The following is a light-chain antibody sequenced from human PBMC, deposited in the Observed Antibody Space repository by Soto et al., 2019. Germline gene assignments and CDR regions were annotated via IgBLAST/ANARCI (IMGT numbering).Light chain of an antibody. V-gene: IGLV2-14*01. CDR1: SSDVGAYNF. CDR2: EVS. Sequence: QSVLTQPASVSGSPGQSITISCTGTSSDVGAYNFVSWYQQHPGKAPKLMIYEVSYRPSGVSNLFSGSKSGNTASLSISGLQAEDEADYYCSSYTSTNTLYVFGTGTKVTVL. J-gene: IGLJ1*01. CDR3: SSYTSTNTLYV.